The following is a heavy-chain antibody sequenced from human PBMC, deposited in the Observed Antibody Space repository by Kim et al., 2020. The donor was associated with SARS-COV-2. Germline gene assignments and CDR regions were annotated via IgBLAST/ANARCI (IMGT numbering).Heavy chain of an antibody. J-gene: IGHJ1*01. CDR3: ASTYYYGSSGPRQAEYFQR. CDR1: GGSISSGGYY. V-gene: IGHV4-31*03. Sequence: SETLSLTCTVSGGSISSGGYYWSWIRQHPGKGLEWIGYIYYSGSTYYNPSLKSRVTISVDTSKNQFSLKLSSVTAADTAVYYCASTYYYGSSGPRQAEYFQRWGQGTLVTVSS. CDR2: IYYSGST. D-gene: IGHD3-22*01.